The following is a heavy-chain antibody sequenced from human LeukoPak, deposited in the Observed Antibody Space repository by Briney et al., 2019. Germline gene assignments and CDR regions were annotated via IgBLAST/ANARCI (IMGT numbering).Heavy chain of an antibody. CDR2: ISWNSGSI. CDR3: AKDSSGYYRGLDY. D-gene: IGHD3-22*01. V-gene: IGHV3-9*01. Sequence: PGGSLRLSCAASGFTFDDYAMHWVRQAPGKGLEWVSGISWNSGSIGYADSVKGRFTISRDNAKNSLYLQMNSLRAEDTALYYCAKDSSGYYRGLDYWGQGTLVTVSS. J-gene: IGHJ4*02. CDR1: GFTFDDYA.